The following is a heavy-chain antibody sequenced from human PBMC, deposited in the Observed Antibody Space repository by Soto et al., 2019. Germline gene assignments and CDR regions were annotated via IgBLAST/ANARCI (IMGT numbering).Heavy chain of an antibody. CDR3: GRTLYVEHVDY. D-gene: IGHD3-16*01. CDR1: GYTFTSYD. J-gene: IGHJ4*02. V-gene: IGHV1-8*01. Sequence: QVQLVQSGAEVKKPGASVKVSCKASGYTFTSYDINWVRQATGQGLEWMGWMNPNSGNTDYSQKFQGRVTMTRNTPTSTVYMELSSMRSQDTTVYNCGRTLYVEHVDYWGQG. CDR2: MNPNSGNT.